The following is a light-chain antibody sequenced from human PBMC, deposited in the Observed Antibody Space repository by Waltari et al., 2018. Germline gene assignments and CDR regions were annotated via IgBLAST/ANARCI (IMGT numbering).Light chain of an antibody. V-gene: IGKV4-1*01. CDR3: QHYYSTPLA. CDR2: WAS. Sequence: DIVMTQSPDSLAVSLGERATNNCRSSQSVLSRSNNKNYLAWYQRKQGQPPKLLIYWASTRESGVPDRFSGSGSGTDFTLTISSLQAEDVAVYYCQHYYSTPLAFGGGTKVEIK. J-gene: IGKJ4*01. CDR1: QSVLSRSNNKNY.